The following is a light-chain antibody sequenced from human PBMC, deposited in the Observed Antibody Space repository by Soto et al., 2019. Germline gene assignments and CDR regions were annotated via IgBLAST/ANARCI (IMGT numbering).Light chain of an antibody. J-gene: IGKJ1*01. CDR3: QHYNSYSEA. CDR1: QAPGGF. Sequence: DIQVTQSPSTLSASVGDRVTITCRASQAPGGFLAWFKQKPGKAPKLLIYDASNLQTGVPRRFSGSGSGTEFTLTISSLKPDDFETYYCQHYNSYSEAFGQGTKVDIK. CDR2: DAS. V-gene: IGKV1-5*01.